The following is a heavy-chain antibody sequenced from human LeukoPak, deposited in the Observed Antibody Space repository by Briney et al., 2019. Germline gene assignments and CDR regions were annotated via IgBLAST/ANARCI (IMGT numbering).Heavy chain of an antibody. CDR2: INTDGSIT. CDR1: GFTSNNYW. CDR3: ARGYSRSWFDP. J-gene: IGHJ5*02. D-gene: IGHD1-14*01. V-gene: IGHV3-74*03. Sequence: PGGSLRLSCAASGFTSNNYWMHWVRQAPGKGLVWVSRINTDGSITTYADSVEGRFSGSRDNAKNTLYLQMNSLRVEDTGVYYCARGYSRSWFDPWGQGTLVTVSS.